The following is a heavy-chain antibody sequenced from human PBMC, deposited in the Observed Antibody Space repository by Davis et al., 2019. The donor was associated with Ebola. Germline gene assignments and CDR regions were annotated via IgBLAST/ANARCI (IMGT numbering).Heavy chain of an antibody. Sequence: ASVKVSCKTSGGTFTNYAVNWVRQAPGQGLEWMGRINPNSGGTNYAQKFQGRVTMTRDTSISTAYMELSRLRSDETAVYYCARDRLVVAAPRGWFDPWGQGTLVTVSS. CDR1: GGTFTNYA. D-gene: IGHD2-15*01. J-gene: IGHJ5*02. CDR3: ARDRLVVAAPRGWFDP. V-gene: IGHV1-2*06. CDR2: INPNSGGT.